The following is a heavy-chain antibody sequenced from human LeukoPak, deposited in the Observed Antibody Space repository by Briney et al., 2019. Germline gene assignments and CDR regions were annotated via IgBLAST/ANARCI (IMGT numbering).Heavy chain of an antibody. V-gene: IGHV3-7*01. CDR2: IKQDESEK. CDR1: GFTFSRYW. CDR3: ARDHYSSASIVFDY. J-gene: IGHJ4*02. D-gene: IGHD6-6*01. Sequence: GGSLRLSCAAYGFTFSRYWMSWVRQAPGKGLEWVANIKQDESEKNYVDSVKGRFTISRDNVKNSLYLQMNSLRVEDTALYYCARDHYSSASIVFDYWGQGTLVTVSS.